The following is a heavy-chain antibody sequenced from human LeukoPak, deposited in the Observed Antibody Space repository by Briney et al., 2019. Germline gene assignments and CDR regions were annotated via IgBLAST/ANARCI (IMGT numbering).Heavy chain of an antibody. CDR1: GFTFSSYG. Sequence: GGSLRLSCAASGFTFSSYGMHWVRQAPGKGLEGVAVIWYDGSNKYYADSVKGRFTISRDNSKNTLYLQMNSLRAEDTAVYYCAKGTWDTAMVPDYWGQGTLVTVSS. CDR2: IWYDGSNK. J-gene: IGHJ4*02. CDR3: AKGTWDTAMVPDY. V-gene: IGHV3-33*06. D-gene: IGHD5-18*01.